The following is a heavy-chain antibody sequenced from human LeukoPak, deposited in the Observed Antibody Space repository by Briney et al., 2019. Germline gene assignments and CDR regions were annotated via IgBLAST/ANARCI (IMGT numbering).Heavy chain of an antibody. Sequence: SETLSLTCAVYGGSFSGYYWSWIRQPPGKGLEWIGEINHSGSTNYNPSLKSRVTRSVDTSKNQFSLKLSSVTAADTAVYYCARRRRYDFWSGLDYWGQGTLVTVSS. CDR1: GGSFSGYY. CDR2: INHSGST. D-gene: IGHD3-3*01. J-gene: IGHJ4*02. CDR3: ARRRRYDFWSGLDY. V-gene: IGHV4-34*01.